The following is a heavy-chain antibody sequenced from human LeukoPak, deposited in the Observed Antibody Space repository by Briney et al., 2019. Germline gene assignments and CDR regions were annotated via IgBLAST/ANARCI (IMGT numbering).Heavy chain of an antibody. Sequence: GGSLRLSCAASGFIVSSNYMSWVRQAPGKGLEWVSVIYSGGSTYYADSVKGRFTISRDKSKNTLYLQMNSLKTEDTAVYYCTRDRGSSTLGDYWGQGTLVTVSS. CDR2: IYSGGST. V-gene: IGHV3-53*01. CDR1: GFIVSSNY. J-gene: IGHJ4*02. CDR3: TRDRGSSTLGDY. D-gene: IGHD7-27*01.